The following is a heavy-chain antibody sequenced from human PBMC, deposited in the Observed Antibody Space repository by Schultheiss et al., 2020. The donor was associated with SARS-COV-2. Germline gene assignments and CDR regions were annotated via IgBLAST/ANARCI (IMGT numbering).Heavy chain of an antibody. CDR2: ISYDGSNK. CDR1: GFTFSGYW. Sequence: GESLKISCAASGFTFSGYWMSWVRQAPGKGLEWVAVISYDGSNKYYADSVKGRFTISRDNSKNTLYLQMNSLRAEDTAVYYCARGHSSGYYNYFDYWGQGTLVTVSS. D-gene: IGHD3-22*01. J-gene: IGHJ4*02. CDR3: ARGHSSGYYNYFDY. V-gene: IGHV3-30-3*01.